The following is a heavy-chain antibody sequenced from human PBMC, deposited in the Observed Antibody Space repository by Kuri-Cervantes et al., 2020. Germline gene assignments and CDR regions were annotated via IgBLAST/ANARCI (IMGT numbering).Heavy chain of an antibody. CDR1: GGSFSGYY. J-gene: IGHJ4*02. V-gene: IGHV4-34*01. CDR2: INHSGST. D-gene: IGHD6-19*01. Sequence: SETLSLTCAVYGGSFSGYYWSWIRQPPGKGLEWIGEINHSGSTNYNPSLKSRVTISVDTSKNQFSVKLSSVTAADTAVYYCARGSGWYGYWGQGTLVTVPQ. CDR3: ARGSGWYGY.